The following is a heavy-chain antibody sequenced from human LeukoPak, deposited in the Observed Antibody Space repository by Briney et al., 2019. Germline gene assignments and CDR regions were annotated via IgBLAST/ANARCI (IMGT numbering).Heavy chain of an antibody. CDR3: SRDSALVSFKY. V-gene: IGHV3-21*04. CDR2: ISCRGDNI. CDR1: GLTSICNS. J-gene: IGHJ4*02. D-gene: IGHD3-10*01. Sequence: GGSLRLSCAISGLTSICNSMNWVRQAPGKGLEWVSTISCRGDNIYYADSFKGRFTTSRDNAKSSLYLQMTSLRADDTAVYYCSRDSALVSFKYWGQGILVTVSS.